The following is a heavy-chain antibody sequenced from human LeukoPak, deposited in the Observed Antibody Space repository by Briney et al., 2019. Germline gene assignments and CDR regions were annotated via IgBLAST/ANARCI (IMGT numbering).Heavy chain of an antibody. V-gene: IGHV3-23*01. CDR3: AKDLGGKPYYYYGMDV. CDR1: GFTFSSYA. CDR2: MSGGGGGT. J-gene: IGHJ6*02. Sequence: GGSLRLSCAASGFTFSSYAMSWVRQAPGKGLEWVSAMSGGGGGTFYADSVKGRFTISRDNSKNTLYLQMNSLRAEDTAVYYCAKDLGGKPYYYYGMDVWGQGTTVTVSS.